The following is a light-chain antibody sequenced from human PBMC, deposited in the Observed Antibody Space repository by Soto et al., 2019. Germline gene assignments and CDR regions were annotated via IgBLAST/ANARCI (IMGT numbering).Light chain of an antibody. J-gene: IGKJ2*01. CDR1: QSVNNN. CDR2: GAS. V-gene: IGKV3-15*01. CDR3: QQYNNWPPGNT. Sequence: EIILTQSPASLSVSPGERATLSCRASQSVNNNLAWYQQKPGQAPRLLIYGASTRATGIPARFSGSGSGTEFTLTISSLQSEDFAVYYCQQYNNWPPGNTFGQGTKLEIK.